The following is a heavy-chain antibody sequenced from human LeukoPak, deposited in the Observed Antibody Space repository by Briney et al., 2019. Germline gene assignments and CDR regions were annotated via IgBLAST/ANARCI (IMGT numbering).Heavy chain of an antibody. CDR3: ARYSGSHYAFDI. Sequence: NASETLSLTCTVSGGAITDSNYYWGWIRQPPGEGLEWIGNIYYNGETFYNESVKSRVTISVDTSKNQFSLNLNSVTAADTALFYCARYSGSHYAFDIWGQGTMVTVSS. CDR1: GGAITDSNYY. D-gene: IGHD1-26*01. J-gene: IGHJ3*02. V-gene: IGHV4-39*01. CDR2: IYYNGET.